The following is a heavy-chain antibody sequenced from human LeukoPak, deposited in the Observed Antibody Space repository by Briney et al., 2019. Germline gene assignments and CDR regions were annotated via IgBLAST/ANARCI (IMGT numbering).Heavy chain of an antibody. D-gene: IGHD3-3*01. CDR2: IYYSGST. CDR1: GGSISDYY. CDR3: ARGSYDLGYYFDY. J-gene: IGHJ4*02. Sequence: PSETLSLTCTVSGGSISDYYWSWIRQPPGKGLEWIGYIYYSGSTNYNPSLKSRVTISVDTSKNQFSLKLSSVTAADTAVYYCARGSYDLGYYFDYWGQGTLVTVSS. V-gene: IGHV4-59*01.